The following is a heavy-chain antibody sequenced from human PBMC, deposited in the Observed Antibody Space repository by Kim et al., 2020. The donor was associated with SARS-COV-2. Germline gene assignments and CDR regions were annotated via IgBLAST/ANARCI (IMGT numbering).Heavy chain of an antibody. Sequence: YSPAFQGQVTISVDKSISTAYLQWSSLKASDTAMFYCARHGGYSDSAFDYWGQGTLVSVSS. D-gene: IGHD1-26*01. CDR3: ARHGGYSDSAFDY. J-gene: IGHJ4*02. V-gene: IGHV5-51*01.